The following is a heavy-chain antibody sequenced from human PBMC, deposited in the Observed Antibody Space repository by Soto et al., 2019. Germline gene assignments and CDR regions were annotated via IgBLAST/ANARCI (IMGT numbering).Heavy chain of an antibody. CDR1: GFTFSSYW. CDR3: AREGRSDYVGSYFDY. V-gene: IGHV3-7*05. Sequence: EVQLVESGGGLVQPGGSLRLSCAASGFTFSSYWMSWVRQAPGKGLEWVANIKQDGSEKYYVDSVKGRFTISRDNAKNSLYLQMNSLRAEDTAVYYCAREGRSDYVGSYFDYWGQGTLVTVSS. D-gene: IGHD4-17*01. CDR2: IKQDGSEK. J-gene: IGHJ4*02.